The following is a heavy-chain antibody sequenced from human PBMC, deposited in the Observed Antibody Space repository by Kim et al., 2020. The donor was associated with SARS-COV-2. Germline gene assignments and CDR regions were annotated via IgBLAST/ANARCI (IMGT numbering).Heavy chain of an antibody. CDR1: GFTFSSYT. D-gene: IGHD6-13*01. CDR3: AREDAARLGYSDY. V-gene: IGHV3-21*01. CDR2: ISGSSDYI. Sequence: GGSLRLSCAASGFTFSSYTLTWVRQAPAKGLEWVSCISGSSDYIQYGDSVKGRFTISRDNAKNSLYLNSLRAEDTAVYYCAREDAARLGYSDYWGPGTLV. J-gene: IGHJ4*02.